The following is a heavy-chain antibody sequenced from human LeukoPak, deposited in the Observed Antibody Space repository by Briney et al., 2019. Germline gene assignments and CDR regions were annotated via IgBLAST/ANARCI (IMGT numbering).Heavy chain of an antibody. J-gene: IGHJ5*02. CDR3: ARGAHVLLWFGELLESPNWFDP. Sequence: ASVKVSCKASGYTFTGYYMPWVRQAPGQGLEWMGWINPNSGGTNYAQKFQGRVTMTRDTSISTAYMELSSLRSEDTAVYYCARGAHVLLWFGELLESPNWFDPWGQGTLVTVSS. CDR2: INPNSGGT. CDR1: GYTFTGYY. V-gene: IGHV1-2*02. D-gene: IGHD3-10*01.